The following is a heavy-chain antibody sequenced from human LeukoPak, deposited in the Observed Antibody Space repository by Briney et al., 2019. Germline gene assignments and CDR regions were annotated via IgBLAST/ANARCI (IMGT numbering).Heavy chain of an antibody. J-gene: IGHJ4*02. CDR1: GFTFSSYA. D-gene: IGHD4-11*01. CDR3: AKVAPARYSDYDYFEH. Sequence: GGSLRLSCAASGFTFSSYAMSWVRQAPGKGLEWVSVISGSGGGTYYADSVKGRFTISRDNSKNTLYVHMNSLRAEDTAVYYCAKVAPARYSDYDYFEHWGQGTLVTVSS. V-gene: IGHV3-23*01. CDR2: ISGSGGGT.